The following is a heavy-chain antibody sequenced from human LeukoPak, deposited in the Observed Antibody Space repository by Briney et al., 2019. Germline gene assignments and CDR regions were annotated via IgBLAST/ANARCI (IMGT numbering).Heavy chain of an antibody. D-gene: IGHD3-3*01. Sequence: SETLSLTCAVYGRSLSGYYWSWIRQPPGKGLEWIGEINHSGSTNYNPSLKSRVTISVDTSKNEFSLKLSSVTAADTAVYYCARRSLGKDYDFWSGYYNYFDYWGQGTLVTVSS. CDR3: ARRSLGKDYDFWSGYYNYFDY. CDR2: INHSGST. J-gene: IGHJ4*02. V-gene: IGHV4-34*01. CDR1: GRSLSGYY.